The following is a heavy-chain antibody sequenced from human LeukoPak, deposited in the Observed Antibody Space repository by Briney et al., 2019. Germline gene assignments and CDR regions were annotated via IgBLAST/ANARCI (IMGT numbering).Heavy chain of an antibody. V-gene: IGHV3-21*01. CDR3: ARDPDVEMATIDFDY. J-gene: IGHJ4*02. Sequence: PGGSLRLSCAASGFTFSSYSMNWVRQAPGKGLEWVSSISSSSSYIYYADSVKGRFTISRDNAKNSLYLQMNSLRAEDTAVYYCARDPDVEMATIDFDYWGQGTLVTVSS. D-gene: IGHD5-24*01. CDR1: GFTFSSYS. CDR2: ISSSSSYI.